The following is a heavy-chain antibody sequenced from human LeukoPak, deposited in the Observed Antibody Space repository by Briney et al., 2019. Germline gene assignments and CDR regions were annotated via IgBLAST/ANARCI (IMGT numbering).Heavy chain of an antibody. Sequence: PGGSLRLSCAASGFTFSSYSMNWVRQAPGKGLEWVSAISGSGGSTYYADSVKGRFTISRDNSKNTLYLQMNSLRAEDTAVYYCAKGVVDYDSSVYYFDYWGQGTLVTVSS. CDR2: ISGSGGST. CDR3: AKGVVDYDSSVYYFDY. V-gene: IGHV3-23*01. J-gene: IGHJ4*02. CDR1: GFTFSSYS. D-gene: IGHD3-22*01.